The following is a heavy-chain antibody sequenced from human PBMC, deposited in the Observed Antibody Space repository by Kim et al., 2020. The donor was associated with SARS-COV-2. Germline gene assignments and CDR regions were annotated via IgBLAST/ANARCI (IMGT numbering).Heavy chain of an antibody. J-gene: IGHJ3*02. CDR3: ARDRGRITMIVVVNDAFDI. CDR1: GGSISSSNW. V-gene: IGHV4-4*02. D-gene: IGHD3-22*01. Sequence: SETLSLTCAVSGGSISSSNWWSWVRQPPGKGLEWIGEIYHSGSTNYYPSLKSRVTISVDKSKNQFSLKLSSVTAADTAVYYCARDRGRITMIVVVNDAFDIWGPGTMVTVSS. CDR2: IYHSGST.